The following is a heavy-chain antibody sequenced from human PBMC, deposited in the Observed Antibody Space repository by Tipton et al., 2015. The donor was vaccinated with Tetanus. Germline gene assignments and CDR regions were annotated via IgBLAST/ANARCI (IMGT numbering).Heavy chain of an antibody. CDR1: GFTFSSYW. V-gene: IGHV3-7*01. CDR2: IKQDGSEK. CDR3: ARDNYRRTDFWGSRHYYYYGMDV. Sequence: SLRLSCAASGFTFSSYWMSWVRQAPGKGLEWVANIKQDGSEKYYVDSVKGRFTISRDNAKNSLYLQMNSLRAEDTAVYYCARDNYRRTDFWGSRHYYYYGMDVWDQGTTVTVSS. J-gene: IGHJ6*02. D-gene: IGHD3-3*01.